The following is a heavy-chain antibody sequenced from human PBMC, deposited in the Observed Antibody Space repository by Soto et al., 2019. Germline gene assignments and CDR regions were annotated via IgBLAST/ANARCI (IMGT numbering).Heavy chain of an antibody. CDR2: IYDSGST. CDR1: GGSISSYY. CDR3: ARTPYYYGSGSYLDY. D-gene: IGHD3-10*01. J-gene: IGHJ4*02. V-gene: IGHV4-59*01. Sequence: SETLSLTCTVSGGSISSYYWSWIRQPPGKGLEWIGYIYDSGSTNYNPSLKSRVTISVDTSKNQFSLKLSSVTAADTALYYCARTPYYYGSGSYLDYWGQGTLVTVSS.